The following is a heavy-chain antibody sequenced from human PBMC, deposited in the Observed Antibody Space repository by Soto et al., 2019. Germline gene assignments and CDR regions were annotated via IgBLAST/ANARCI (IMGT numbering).Heavy chain of an antibody. CDR1: GGSISTSDW. J-gene: IGHJ3*02. V-gene: IGHV4-4*02. CDR3: ASEPAVERTPPSYAFDI. D-gene: IGHD1-26*01. CDR2: IFHNGNT. Sequence: QVQLQESGPGLVKPSETLSLTCAVSGGSISTSDWWSWVRQPPGKGLEWIGEIFHNGNTNYNPSPGPRVIISVDKSRNQLVPNLTSVTAADTAVYYAASEPAVERTPPSYAFDIWGHGRIVTVSS.